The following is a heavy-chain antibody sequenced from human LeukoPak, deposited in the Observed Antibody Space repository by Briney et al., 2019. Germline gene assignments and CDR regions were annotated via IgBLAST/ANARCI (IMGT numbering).Heavy chain of an antibody. CDR1: GGSISSGSYQ. CDR3: ASTYYDFWSGYYNWFDP. Sequence: PSQTLSLTCTVSGGSISSGSYQWSWIRQPAGKGLEWIGRIYISGSTNYNPSLKSRVTISVDTSKNQFSLKLSSVTAADTAVYYCASTYYDFWSGYYNWFDPWGQGTLVTVSS. J-gene: IGHJ5*02. V-gene: IGHV4-61*02. CDR2: IYISGST. D-gene: IGHD3-3*01.